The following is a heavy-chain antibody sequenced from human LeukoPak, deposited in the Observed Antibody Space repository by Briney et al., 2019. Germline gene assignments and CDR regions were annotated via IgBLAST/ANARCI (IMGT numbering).Heavy chain of an antibody. Sequence: GGSLRLSCAASGFTFSDYYMSWIRQAPGKGLEWVSYISSSGSTIYYADSVKGRFTISRDNAKNSLYLQMNSLRAEDTAVYYCARSLGCSSTSCYTTIWFDPWGQGTLVTVSS. V-gene: IGHV3-11*01. D-gene: IGHD2-2*02. CDR2: ISSSGSTI. CDR1: GFTFSDYY. J-gene: IGHJ5*02. CDR3: ARSLGCSSTSCYTTIWFDP.